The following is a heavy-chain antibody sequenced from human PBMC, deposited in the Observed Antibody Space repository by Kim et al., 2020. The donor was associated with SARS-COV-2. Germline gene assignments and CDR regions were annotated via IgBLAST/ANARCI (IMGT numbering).Heavy chain of an antibody. D-gene: IGHD3-22*01. J-gene: IGHJ6*02. CDR1: GFTFSSYA. V-gene: IGHV3-30*04. CDR3: ARDEEGNDSSGYYPPGYVGYGMDV. Sequence: GGSLRLSCAASGFTFSSYAMHWVRQAPGKGLEWVAVISYDGSNKYYADSVKGRFTISRDNSKNTLYLQMNSLRAEDTAVYYCARDEEGNDSSGYYPPGYVGYGMDVWGQGTTVTVSS. CDR2: ISYDGSNK.